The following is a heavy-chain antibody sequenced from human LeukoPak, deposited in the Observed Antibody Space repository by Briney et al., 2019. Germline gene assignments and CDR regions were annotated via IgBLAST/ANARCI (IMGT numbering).Heavy chain of an antibody. J-gene: IGHJ4*02. V-gene: IGHV1-24*01. CDR2: FDPEDGET. CDR3: ATGRWGGTTVTTSPYYFDY. CDR1: GYTLTELS. Sequence: ASVKVSCKVSGYTLTELSMHWVRQAPGKGLEWMGGFDPEDGETIYAQKFQGRVTMTEDTSTDTAYMELSSLRSEDTAVYYCATGRWGGTTVTTSPYYFDYWGQGTLVTVSS. D-gene: IGHD4-17*01.